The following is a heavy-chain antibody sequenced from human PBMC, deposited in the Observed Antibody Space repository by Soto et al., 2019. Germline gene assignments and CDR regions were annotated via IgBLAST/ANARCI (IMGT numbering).Heavy chain of an antibody. D-gene: IGHD6-13*01. CDR2: ISSSSSTI. CDR1: GFTFSSYS. V-gene: IGHV3-48*02. J-gene: IGHJ3*02. Sequence: EVQLVESGGGLVQPGGSLRLSCAASGFTFSSYSMNWVRQAPGKGLEWVSYISSSSSTIYYADSVKGRFTISRDNAKNSLYLQMNSLRDEDTAVYYCARDPRLYIAAAGRGAFDIWGQGTMFTVSS. CDR3: ARDPRLYIAAAGRGAFDI.